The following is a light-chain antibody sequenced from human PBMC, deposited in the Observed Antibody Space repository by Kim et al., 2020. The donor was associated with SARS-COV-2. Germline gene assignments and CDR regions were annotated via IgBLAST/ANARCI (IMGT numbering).Light chain of an antibody. CDR3: QQRSNWPPGLT. J-gene: IGKJ4*01. CDR1: QSVSSY. CDR2: DAP. V-gene: IGKV3-11*01. Sequence: PGGRATLSCRASQSVSSYLAWYQQKPGQAPRLLIYDAPNRATGIPARFSGSGSGTDFTLTISSLEPEDFAVYYCQQRSNWPPGLTFGGGTKVDIK.